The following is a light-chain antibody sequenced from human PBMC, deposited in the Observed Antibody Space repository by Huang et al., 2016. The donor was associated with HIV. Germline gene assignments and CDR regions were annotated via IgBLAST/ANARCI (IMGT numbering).Light chain of an antibody. Sequence: DIVLTHSPATLSLSPGERATLSCRASQSVSSDLAWYQQKPGKAPRLLIYDASNRATGIPARFSGSGSGTDFTLTISSLEPEDFAVYYCHQRSNWPWTFGQGTKVEIK. J-gene: IGKJ1*01. CDR1: QSVSSD. CDR2: DAS. V-gene: IGKV3-11*01. CDR3: HQRSNWPWT.